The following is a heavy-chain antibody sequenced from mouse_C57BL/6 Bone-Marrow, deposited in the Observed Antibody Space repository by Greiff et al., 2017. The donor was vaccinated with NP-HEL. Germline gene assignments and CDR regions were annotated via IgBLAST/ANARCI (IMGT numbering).Heavy chain of an antibody. CDR2: IDPSDSYT. CDR1: GYTFTSYW. Sequence: QVQLKQPGAELVRPGTSVKLSCKASGYTFTSYWMHWVKQRPGQGLEWIGVIDPSDSYTNYNQKFKGKATLTVDTSSSTAYMQLSSLTSEDSAVYYCARWGWPLYAMDYWGQGTSVTVSS. J-gene: IGHJ4*01. V-gene: IGHV1-59*01. CDR3: ARWGWPLYAMDY. D-gene: IGHD6-1*01.